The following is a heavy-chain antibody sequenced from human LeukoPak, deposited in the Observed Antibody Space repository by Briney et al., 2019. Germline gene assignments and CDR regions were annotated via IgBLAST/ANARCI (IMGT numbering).Heavy chain of an antibody. CDR2: INPSGGAT. CDR1: GYTFTSYY. V-gene: IGHV1-46*01. J-gene: IGHJ6*02. CDR3: AGHSDLGSGSHYPYYYLMDV. D-gene: IGHD3-10*01. Sequence: ASMKVSCKASGYTFTSYYMHWVRQAPGQGLEWMGIINPSGGATSYAQKFQGRVAMIGDTSTSTVYMQMSSLRIDDTAVYYCAGHSDLGSGSHYPYYYLMDVWGQGTTVTVSS.